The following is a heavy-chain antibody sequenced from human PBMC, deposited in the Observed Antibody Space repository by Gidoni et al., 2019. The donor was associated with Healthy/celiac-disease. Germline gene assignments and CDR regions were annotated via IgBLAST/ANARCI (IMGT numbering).Heavy chain of an antibody. Sequence: QVQLQESGPGLVKPSETLSLTCPVSGGSISSYYWSWIRQPPGKGLEWIGYIYYSGSTNYNPSLKSRVTISVDTSKNQFSLKLSSVTAADTAVYYCARAYMVRGVFTIDYWGQGTLVTVSS. CDR3: ARAYMVRGVFTIDY. V-gene: IGHV4-59*01. CDR2: IYYSGST. D-gene: IGHD3-10*01. J-gene: IGHJ4*02. CDR1: GGSISSYY.